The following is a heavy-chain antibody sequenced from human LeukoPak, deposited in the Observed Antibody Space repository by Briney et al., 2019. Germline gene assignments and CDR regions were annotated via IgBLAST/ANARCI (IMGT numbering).Heavy chain of an antibody. CDR1: GFSLSTRGVG. CDR3: AHNGLYH. CDR2: TYWNDDQ. D-gene: IGHD2-2*03. Sequence: ASGPTLVHPPPTLTLTCTFSGFSLSTRGVGVAWMRQSPGQAAEWLAVTYWNDDQRYSPSLKSRLTITKDTSKNQVVLTMTNMDPADTATYHCAHNGLYHWGQGTLVTVSS. J-gene: IGHJ5*02. V-gene: IGHV2-5*01.